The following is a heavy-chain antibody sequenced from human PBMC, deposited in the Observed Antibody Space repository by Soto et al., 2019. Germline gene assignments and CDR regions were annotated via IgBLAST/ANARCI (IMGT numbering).Heavy chain of an antibody. J-gene: IGHJ6*03. D-gene: IGHD3-10*01. CDR1: GYTVTSYG. CDR2: ISAYNGNT. Sequence: GASVKVSCKASGYTVTSYGISWVRQAPGQGLEWMGWISAYNGNTNYAQKLQGRVTMTTDTSTSTAYMELRSLRSDDTAVYYCARDYYGSGSYYSPYYYYYMDVWGKGTTVTVSS. V-gene: IGHV1-18*01. CDR3: ARDYYGSGSYYSPYYYYYMDV.